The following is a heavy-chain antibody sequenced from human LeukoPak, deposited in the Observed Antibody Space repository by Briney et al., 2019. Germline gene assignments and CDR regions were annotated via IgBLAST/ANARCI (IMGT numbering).Heavy chain of an antibody. D-gene: IGHD2-21*02. J-gene: IGHJ6*03. CDR2: IYHSGST. CDR1: GYSISSVYY. CDR3: ARVPGVTGPHYHYMDV. V-gene: IGHV4-38-2*02. Sequence: SETLSLTCTVSGYSISSVYYWGWIRQPPGKGLEWIGSIYHSGSTYYSPSLKSRVTISVDTSKNHFSLRLTSVTAADTAVYYCARVPGVTGPHYHYMDVWGKGTTVTVSS.